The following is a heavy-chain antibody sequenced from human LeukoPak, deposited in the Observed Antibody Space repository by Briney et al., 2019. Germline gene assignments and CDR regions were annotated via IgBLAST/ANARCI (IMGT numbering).Heavy chain of an antibody. D-gene: IGHD3-10*01. CDR1: GGSISSADYY. Sequence: SQTLSLTCTVSGGSISSADYYWSWIRQPPGKGLEWIGYIYYSGSTYYNPSLKSRVTISVDASKNQFSLKLSSVTAADTAVYYCARARITKVRGVTRYYFDYWGQGTLVTVSS. V-gene: IGHV4-30-4*01. J-gene: IGHJ4*02. CDR2: IYYSGST. CDR3: ARARITKVRGVTRYYFDY.